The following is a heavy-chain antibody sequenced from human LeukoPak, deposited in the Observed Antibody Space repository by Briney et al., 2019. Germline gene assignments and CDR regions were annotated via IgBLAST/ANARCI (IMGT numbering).Heavy chain of an antibody. CDR3: ARDQVGPED. CDR1: GFSFSDYT. Sequence: GGSLRLSCAASGFSFSDYTMNWVRQAPGRGLEWVANINQDGSEKYYVDSVKGRFTISRDNAKSSLYLQMNSLRAEDTAVYYCARDQVGPEDWGQGTLVTVSS. CDR2: INQDGSEK. D-gene: IGHD1-26*01. V-gene: IGHV3-7*01. J-gene: IGHJ4*02.